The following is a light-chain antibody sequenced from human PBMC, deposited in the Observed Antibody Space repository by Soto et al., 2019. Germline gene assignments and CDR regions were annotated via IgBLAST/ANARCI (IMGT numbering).Light chain of an antibody. Sequence: EIVLAQSPGTLSLSPGERATLSCRASQSVSSNSLAWYQQKRGQAPRLLIYGASSRATGIPDRFSGSGSGTDFTLIITRLEPEDFAVYYWQQYEKSPRTFGQGTKVEIK. CDR2: GAS. J-gene: IGKJ1*01. CDR3: QQYEKSPRT. CDR1: QSVSSNS. V-gene: IGKV3-20*01.